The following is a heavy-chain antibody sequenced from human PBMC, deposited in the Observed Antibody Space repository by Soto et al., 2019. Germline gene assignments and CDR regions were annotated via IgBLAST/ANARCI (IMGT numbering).Heavy chain of an antibody. J-gene: IGHJ4*02. CDR1: GDSITSYY. D-gene: IGHD3-22*01. V-gene: IGHV4-4*07. CDR3: ARVGDSGYYWYFDY. CDR2: VFSSGTT. Sequence: SETLSLTCTVSGDSITSYYWTWIRQAAGKRLECIGRVFSSGTTSYNPSLKSRVTMSVDTSKNQLSLKLTSVTAADTAVYYCARVGDSGYYWYFDYWGQGALVTVSS.